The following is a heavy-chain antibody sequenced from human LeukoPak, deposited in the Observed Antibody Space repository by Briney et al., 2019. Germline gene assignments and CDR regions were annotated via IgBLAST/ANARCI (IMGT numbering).Heavy chain of an antibody. J-gene: IGHJ4*02. V-gene: IGHV3-30*02. CDR2: IQYDGSKK. CDR1: GFTFSSNG. Sequence: GGSLRLSCVASGFTFSSNGMHWVRQAPGKGLEWVTFIQYDGSKKYYADSVKGRFTISRDNSKNTLYLEMNILRAEDTAVYYCAKDRSSGLDYWGQGTLVTVSS. D-gene: IGHD6-19*01. CDR3: AKDRSSGLDY.